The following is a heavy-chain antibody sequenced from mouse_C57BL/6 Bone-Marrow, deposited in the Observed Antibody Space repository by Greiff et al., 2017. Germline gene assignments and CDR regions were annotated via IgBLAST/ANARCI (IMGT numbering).Heavy chain of an antibody. V-gene: IGHV5-6*01. D-gene: IGHD3-2*02. CDR2: ISSGGSYT. Sequence: EVQGVESGGDLVKPGGSLKLSCAASGFTFSSYGMSWVRQTPDKRLEWVATISSGGSYTYYPDSVKGRFTLTGDNAKNTLYLQMSSLTSEDTAMYYCARLDSSGYFDFWGQGTTLTVSS. CDR1: GFTFSSYG. J-gene: IGHJ2*01. CDR3: ARLDSSGYFDF.